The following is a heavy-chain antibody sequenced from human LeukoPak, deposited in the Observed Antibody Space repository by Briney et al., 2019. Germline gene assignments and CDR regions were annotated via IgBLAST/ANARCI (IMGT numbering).Heavy chain of an antibody. CDR1: GGTFSSYA. CDR2: IIPIFGTA. D-gene: IGHD3-22*01. V-gene: IGHV1-69*13. CDR3: ACLTTADAFDI. J-gene: IGHJ3*02. Sequence: RASVKVSCKASGGTFSSYAISWVRQAPGQGLEWMGGIIPIFGTANYAQKFQGRVTITADESTSTAYMELSSLRSEDTAVYYCACLTTADAFDIWGQGTMVTVSS.